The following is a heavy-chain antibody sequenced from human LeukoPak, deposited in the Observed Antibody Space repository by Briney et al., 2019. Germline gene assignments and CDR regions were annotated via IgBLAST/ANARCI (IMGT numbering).Heavy chain of an antibody. J-gene: IGHJ4*02. CDR1: GVTFSSYA. D-gene: IGHD1-26*01. V-gene: IGHV3-23*01. CDR2: ITGNGDTT. Sequence: GGSLRLSCAASGVTFSSYAMNWVRQAPGKGLEWVSVITGNGDTTYYADSVKGRFTISRDNSKNTLYLQMNSLRAEDTAVYYCARDSGSYFRYYFDYWGQGTLVTVSS. CDR3: ARDSGSYFRYYFDY.